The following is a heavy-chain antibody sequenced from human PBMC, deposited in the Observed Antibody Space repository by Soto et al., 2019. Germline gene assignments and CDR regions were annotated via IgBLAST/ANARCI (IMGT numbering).Heavy chain of an antibody. J-gene: IGHJ6*02. CDR1: GSTFSSYA. V-gene: IGHV1-69*13. D-gene: IGHD2-2*01. Sequence: GASVEVSCKASGSTFSSYAISWVRQAPGQGLGWVGGIIPIFGTANYAQKFQGRVTITADESTSTAYMELSSLRSEDTAVYYCARVPGGRYCSSTSCYLDYYGMDVWAKGPRSPSP. CDR3: ARVPGGRYCSSTSCYLDYYGMDV. CDR2: IIPIFGTA.